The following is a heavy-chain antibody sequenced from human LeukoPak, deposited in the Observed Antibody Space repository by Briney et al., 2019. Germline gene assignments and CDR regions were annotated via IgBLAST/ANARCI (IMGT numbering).Heavy chain of an antibody. D-gene: IGHD1-26*01. Sequence: ASVKVSCKASGYTFTGYYMHWVRQAPGQGLEWMGWINPNSGGTNYAQKFLGRVTMTRDTSISTAYMELSRLRSDDTAVYYCARGRGSYNAFDIWGQGTMVTVSS. J-gene: IGHJ3*02. CDR3: ARGRGSYNAFDI. CDR1: GYTFTGYY. CDR2: INPNSGGT. V-gene: IGHV1-2*02.